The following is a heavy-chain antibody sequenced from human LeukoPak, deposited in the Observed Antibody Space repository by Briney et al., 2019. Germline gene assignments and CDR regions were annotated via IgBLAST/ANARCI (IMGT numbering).Heavy chain of an antibody. CDR3: ARDRYYDFWSGYYYPYFDY. J-gene: IGHJ4*02. D-gene: IGHD3-3*01. CDR1: GGSISSYY. V-gene: IGHV4-4*07. CDR2: IYTSGST. Sequence: PSETLSLTCTVSGGSISSYYWSWIRQPAGEGLEWIGRIYTSGSTNYNPSLKSRVTMSVDTSKNQFSLKLSSVTAADTAVYYCARDRYYDFWSGYYYPYFDYWGQGTLVTASS.